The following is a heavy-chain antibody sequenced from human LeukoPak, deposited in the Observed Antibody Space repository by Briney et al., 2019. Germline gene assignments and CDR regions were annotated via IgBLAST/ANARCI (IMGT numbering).Heavy chain of an antibody. Sequence: SETLSLTCTVSGGSISSSSYYWGWIRQPPGKGLEWIGSIYYSGSTYYNPSLKSRVTISVDTSKNQFSLKLSSVTAADTAVYYCARSVAGTSGNWLTPGAREPWSPSPQ. D-gene: IGHD6-19*01. J-gene: IGHJ5*02. CDR3: ARSVAGTSGNWLTP. CDR1: GGSISSSSYY. CDR2: IYYSGST. V-gene: IGHV4-39*01.